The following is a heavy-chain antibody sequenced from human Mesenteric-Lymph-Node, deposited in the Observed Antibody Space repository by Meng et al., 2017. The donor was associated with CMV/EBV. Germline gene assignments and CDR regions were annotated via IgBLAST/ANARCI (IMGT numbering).Heavy chain of an antibody. V-gene: IGHV3-7*01. Sequence: GESLKISLAASGFTFETYWMSWVRPAPGKGLEWVANIKQDGSEKNYADSVKGRFIIYRDNAKNSLYLQMSRLTAEDTDVFYCGRDDFIVGPNTRGYYYYYYGVDVWGRGTTVTVSS. CDR3: GRDDFIVGPNTRGYYYYYYGVDV. CDR1: GFTFETYW. J-gene: IGHJ6*02. CDR2: IKQDGSEK. D-gene: IGHD1-26*01.